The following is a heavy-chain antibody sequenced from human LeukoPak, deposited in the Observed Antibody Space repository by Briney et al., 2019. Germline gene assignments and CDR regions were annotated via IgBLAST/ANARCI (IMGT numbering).Heavy chain of an antibody. V-gene: IGHV3-74*01. D-gene: IGHD2/OR15-2a*01. CDR3: ARDPRNMGLDP. J-gene: IGHJ5*02. CDR1: AFRLSDYW. CDR2: SNGGGTTI. Sequence: GRSLSPFCVASAFRLSDYWMYWVRQAPGKGLVWVSHSNGGGTTINYADSVKGRLTMSRDNAKNTLYLQMNRLRVDDTAIYFCARDPRNMGLDPWGQGTLVTVSS.